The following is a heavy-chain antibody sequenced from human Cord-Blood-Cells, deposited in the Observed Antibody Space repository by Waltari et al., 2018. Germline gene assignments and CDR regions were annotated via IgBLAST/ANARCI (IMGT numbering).Heavy chain of an antibody. CDR1: GFTVSSNY. Sequence: EVQLVESGGGLVQPGGSLRLSCAASGFTVSSNYMSWVRQAPGNGVVWGSGIYSGGSTSYADSVKGRFTISRHNSKNTLYLQMNSLRAEDTAVYYCARERGPRYFDLWGRGTLVTVSS. J-gene: IGHJ2*01. D-gene: IGHD3-10*01. V-gene: IGHV3-53*04. CDR3: ARERGPRYFDL. CDR2: IYSGGST.